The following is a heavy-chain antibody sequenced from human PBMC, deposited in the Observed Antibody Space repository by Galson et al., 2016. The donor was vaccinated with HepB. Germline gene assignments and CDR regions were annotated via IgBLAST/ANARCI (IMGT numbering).Heavy chain of an antibody. V-gene: IGHV4-34*01. CDR2: INHSGIT. D-gene: IGHD3-10*01. CDR1: GGPFSGYF. CDR3: ARKMRSGTYYTFFFDY. J-gene: IGHJ4*02. Sequence: SETLSLTCDVSGGPFSGYFWTWIRQPPGKGLEWIGEINHSGITNYNPSLESRVTLSVDTSKNQFSLMLTSVTAADTAVYFCARKMRSGTYYTFFFDYWDEGTLVTVSS.